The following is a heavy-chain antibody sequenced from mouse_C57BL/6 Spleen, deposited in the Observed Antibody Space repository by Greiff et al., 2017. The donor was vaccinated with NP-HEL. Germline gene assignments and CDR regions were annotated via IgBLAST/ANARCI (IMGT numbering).Heavy chain of an antibody. Sequence: QVQLQQPGAELVMPGASVKLSCKASGYTFTSYWMHWVKQRPGQGLEWIGEIDPSDSYTNYNQKFKGKSTLTVDKSSSTAYMPLSSLTSEDSSVYYGARSDYGSRWDYYAMDYWGQGTSVTVSS. D-gene: IGHD1-1*01. CDR2: IDPSDSYT. CDR1: GYTFTSYW. CDR3: ARSDYGSRWDYYAMDY. V-gene: IGHV1-69*01. J-gene: IGHJ4*01.